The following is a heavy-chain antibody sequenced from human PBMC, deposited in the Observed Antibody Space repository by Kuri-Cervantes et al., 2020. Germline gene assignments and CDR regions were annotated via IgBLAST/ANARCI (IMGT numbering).Heavy chain of an antibody. J-gene: IGHJ6*02. V-gene: IGHV1-8*01. CDR3: ARDRSYYFGMDV. CDR1: GYTFTSYD. CDR2: MNPNSGNT. Sequence: ASVKVSCKASGYTFTSYDINWVRQATGQGLEWMGWMNPNSGNTGYAQKFQGRVTMTRNTSISTAYMELSSLRSEDTDVYYCARDRSYYFGMDVWGQGTTVTVSS.